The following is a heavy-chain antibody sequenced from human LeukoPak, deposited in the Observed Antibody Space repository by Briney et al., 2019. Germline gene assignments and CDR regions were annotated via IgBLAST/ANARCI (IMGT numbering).Heavy chain of an antibody. CDR3: ASGQMFTSGCFDS. Sequence: GGSLRLSCAASGFSVNNNYVAWVRQAPGKGLEWVSVLYTAGDTYYADSVKSRFTISRDNSNNTLSLQMHSLRPEDTGLYFCASGQMFTSGCFDSGGKGALVTVSS. J-gene: IGHJ4*02. CDR1: GFSVNNNY. CDR2: LYTAGDT. V-gene: IGHV3-53*01. D-gene: IGHD6-19*01.